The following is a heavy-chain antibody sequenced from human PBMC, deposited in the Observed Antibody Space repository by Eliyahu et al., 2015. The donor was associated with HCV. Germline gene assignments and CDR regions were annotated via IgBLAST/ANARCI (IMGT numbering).Heavy chain of an antibody. CDR2: IYYSGST. CDR3: ARDRGLAGRDYYYGMDV. CDR1: GGSISSYY. J-gene: IGHJ6*02. Sequence: QVQLQESGPGLVKPSETLSLTCTVAGGSISSYYWSWIRQPPGKGLEWIGYIYYSGSTNYNPSLKSRVTVSVDTSKNQFSLKLRSVTAADTAVYYCARDRGLAGRDYYYGMDVWGQGTTVTVSS. D-gene: IGHD6-6*01. V-gene: IGHV4-59*01.